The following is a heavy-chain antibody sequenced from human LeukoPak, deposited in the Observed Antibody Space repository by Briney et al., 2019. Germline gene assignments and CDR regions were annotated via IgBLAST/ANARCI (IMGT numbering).Heavy chain of an antibody. V-gene: IGHV1-2*02. CDR2: NNPNSGGT. CDR3: ARRLGGSSEGYEF. J-gene: IGHJ4*02. D-gene: IGHD1-26*01. Sequence: ASVTVSFKGAGYTYTDRTGYYIHWVRQAPGQRLERMGWNNPNSGGTKYGQTFQGRVNMTRDMFKNTAYLALSSLTSAGTAVDYCARRLGGSSEGYEFWGQGPLVTASS. CDR1: GYTYTDRTGYY.